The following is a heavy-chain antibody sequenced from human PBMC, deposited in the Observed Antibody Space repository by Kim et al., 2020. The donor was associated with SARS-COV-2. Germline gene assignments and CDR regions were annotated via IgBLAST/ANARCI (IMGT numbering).Heavy chain of an antibody. V-gene: IGHV4-4*09. J-gene: IGHJ4*02. D-gene: IGHD3-22*01. CDR2: ST. CDR3: ARSITMIVVN. Sequence: STNYNPSLKGRGTISVDTSKNQFSLKLSAVTAADTAVYYCARSITMIVVNWGQGTLVTVSS.